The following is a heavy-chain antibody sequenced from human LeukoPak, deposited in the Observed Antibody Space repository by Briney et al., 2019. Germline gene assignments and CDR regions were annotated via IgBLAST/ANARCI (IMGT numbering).Heavy chain of an antibody. V-gene: IGHV3-53*01. Sequence: GGSLRLSCAASGFTFSSNYMSWVRQAPGKGLEWVSVIYSGGSTYYADSVKGRFTISRDNSKNTLYLQVNSLRAEDTAVYYCARDKIGPYGDAFDIWGQGTMVTVSS. CDR2: IYSGGST. J-gene: IGHJ3*02. D-gene: IGHD4-17*01. CDR3: ARDKIGPYGDAFDI. CDR1: GFTFSSNY.